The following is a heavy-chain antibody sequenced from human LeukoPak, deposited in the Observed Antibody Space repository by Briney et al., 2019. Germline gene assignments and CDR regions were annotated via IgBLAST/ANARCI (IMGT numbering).Heavy chain of an antibody. J-gene: IGHJ4*02. CDR2: ISGGGGNT. D-gene: IGHD6-19*01. Sequence: PGGSLRLSCVASGFTFSSFGMTWVRQTPGNGLEWVSSISGGGGNTYYADSVKGRSTISRDNSKNTLYLQMDSLRAEDTAIYYCARSGYTSGTGKFDNWGQGTLVTVSS. V-gene: IGHV3-23*01. CDR3: ARSGYTSGTGKFDN. CDR1: GFTFSSFG.